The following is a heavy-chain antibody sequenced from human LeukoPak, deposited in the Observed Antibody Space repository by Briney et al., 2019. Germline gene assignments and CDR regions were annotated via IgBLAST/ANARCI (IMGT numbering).Heavy chain of an antibody. CDR3: AKGSDDSSGAQH. J-gene: IGHJ1*01. CDR1: GFTFSTYG. D-gene: IGHD3-22*01. CDR2: ISYDGSNK. Sequence: GGSLRLSCAASGFTFSTYGMHWVRQAPGMGLEWVAVISYDGSNKYYADSVKGRFTISRDSSKNTLYLQMSSLRAEDTAVYYCAKGSDDSSGAQHWGQGTLVSVSS. V-gene: IGHV3-30*18.